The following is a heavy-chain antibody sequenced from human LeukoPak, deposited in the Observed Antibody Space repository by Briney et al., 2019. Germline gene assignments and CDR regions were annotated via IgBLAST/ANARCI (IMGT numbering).Heavy chain of an antibody. Sequence: TGGSLRLSCAASGFSISNSAMSWVRQAPGKGLEWVSLIVASSGSTFYADSVKGRFTISRDSSKNTLYLQMNSLRAEDTAVYYCAKDGPWGQGTLVTVSS. J-gene: IGHJ5*02. CDR3: AKDGP. V-gene: IGHV3-23*01. CDR2: IVASSGST. CDR1: GFSISNSA.